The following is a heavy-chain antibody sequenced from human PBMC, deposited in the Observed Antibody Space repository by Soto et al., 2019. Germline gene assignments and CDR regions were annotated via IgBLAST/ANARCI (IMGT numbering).Heavy chain of an antibody. CDR1: GFTFSSYS. Sequence: EVQLVESGGGLVKPGGSLRLSCAASGFTFSSYSMNWVRQAPGKGLEWVSSISSSGGSTYYADSVKGRFTISRDNSKNTLYLQMNSLRAEDTAVYYCAKDTYYYDSSGQTDYWGQGTLVTVSS. J-gene: IGHJ4*02. D-gene: IGHD3-22*01. CDR2: ISSSGGST. V-gene: IGHV3-23*04. CDR3: AKDTYYYDSSGQTDY.